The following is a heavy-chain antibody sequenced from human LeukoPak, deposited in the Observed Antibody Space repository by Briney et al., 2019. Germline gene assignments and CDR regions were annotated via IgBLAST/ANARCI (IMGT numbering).Heavy chain of an antibody. CDR2: INPNSGGT. CDR1: GYTFTGYY. Sequence: ASVKVSCKASGYTFTGYYMHWVRQAPGQGLEWMGWINPNSGGTNYAQKFQGRVTMTRDTPISTAYMELSRLRSDDTAVYYCARESSVSYDILTGYYLDYWGQGTLVTVSS. J-gene: IGHJ4*02. CDR3: ARESSVSYDILTGYYLDY. D-gene: IGHD3-9*01. V-gene: IGHV1-2*02.